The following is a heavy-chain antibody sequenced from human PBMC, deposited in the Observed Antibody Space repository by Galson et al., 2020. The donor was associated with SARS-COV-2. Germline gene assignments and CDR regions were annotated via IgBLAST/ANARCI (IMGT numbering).Heavy chain of an antibody. CDR3: SSSGRYSGFFHY. CDR2: IYNSGNT. J-gene: IGHJ4*02. D-gene: IGHD5-12*01. CDR1: SSPY. Sequence: SSPYWSWIRQPPGKGLEWIGYIYNSGNTNYNPSLNSRVTISGDTSKNQFSLKLSSVTAADTAVYFCSSSGRYSGFFHYWGQGILVTVSS. V-gene: IGHV4-59*11.